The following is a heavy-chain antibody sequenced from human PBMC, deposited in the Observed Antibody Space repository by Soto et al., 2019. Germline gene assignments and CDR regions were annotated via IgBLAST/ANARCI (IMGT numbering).Heavy chain of an antibody. V-gene: IGHV3-74*01. D-gene: IGHD2-15*01. CDR1: GFTFSSYW. CDR3: ARGIKNYSGVDV. CDR2: IKYDGSST. J-gene: IGHJ6*02. Sequence: EVQLVESGGGLVQPGGSLRLSCTASGFTFSSYWMHWVRQAPGTGLVWVSRIKYDGSSTSYADSVKGRFTISRDNAKNTVHLQMNSLRAEDTAVYYCARGIKNYSGVDVWGQGTTVPVSS.